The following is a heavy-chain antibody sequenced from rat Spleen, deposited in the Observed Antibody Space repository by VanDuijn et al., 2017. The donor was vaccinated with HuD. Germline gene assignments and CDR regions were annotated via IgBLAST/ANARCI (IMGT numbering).Heavy chain of an antibody. V-gene: IGHV2-13*01. CDR3: ASRIYYYSGVDY. CDR1: GFPLSNYD. Sequence: QVQLKESGPGLVQPSQTLSLTCTVSGFPLSNYDVMWVRQPPGKGLEWMGVIKGDGNTDYISALKSRLSISRDTSKSQVYLKMNSLQTEDTATYYCASRIYYYSGVDYWGHGVMVTVSS. J-gene: IGHJ2*01. CDR2: IKGDGNT. D-gene: IGHD1-1*01.